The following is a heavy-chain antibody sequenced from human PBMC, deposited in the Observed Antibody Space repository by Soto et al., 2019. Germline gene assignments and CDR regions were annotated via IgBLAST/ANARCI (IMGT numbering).Heavy chain of an antibody. CDR1: GGSISNNSYY. D-gene: IGHD3-22*01. V-gene: IGHV4-39*01. J-gene: IGHJ5*02. CDR2: VYYSGNT. CDR3: AVVDSTGNWFDP. Sequence: PSETLSLTCTVSGGSISNNSYYWGWVRQPPGKGLEWIGSVYYSGNTYYNPSLKSRVTISVDTSKNQFSLKLSSVTAADTAVYYCAVVDSTGNWFDPWGQGALVTVSS.